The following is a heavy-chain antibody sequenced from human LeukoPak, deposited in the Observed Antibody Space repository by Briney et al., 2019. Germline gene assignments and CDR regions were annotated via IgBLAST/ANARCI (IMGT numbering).Heavy chain of an antibody. Sequence: ASVKVSCKVSGYTLTELSMHWVRQAPGKGLEWMGGFDPEDGETIYAQKFQGRVTMTEDTSTDTAYMELRSLRSDDTAVYYCARDHSSSCQLLDYWGQGTLVTVSS. CDR2: FDPEDGET. CDR1: GYTLTELS. D-gene: IGHD6-13*01. V-gene: IGHV1-24*01. CDR3: ARDHSSSCQLLDY. J-gene: IGHJ4*02.